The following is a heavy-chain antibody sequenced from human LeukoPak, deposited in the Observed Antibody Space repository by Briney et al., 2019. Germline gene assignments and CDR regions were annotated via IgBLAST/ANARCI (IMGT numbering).Heavy chain of an antibody. CDR1: GFTFSSYG. J-gene: IGHJ4*02. D-gene: IGHD6-13*01. CDR3: AGESGSSWYAIDY. CDR2: IWYDGSNK. Sequence: GRSLRLSCAASGFTFSSYGMHWVRQAPGKGLEWVAVIWYDGSNKYYADSVKGRFTISRDNSKNTLYLQMNSLRAEDTAVYYCAGESGSSWYAIDYWGQGTLVTVSS. V-gene: IGHV3-33*01.